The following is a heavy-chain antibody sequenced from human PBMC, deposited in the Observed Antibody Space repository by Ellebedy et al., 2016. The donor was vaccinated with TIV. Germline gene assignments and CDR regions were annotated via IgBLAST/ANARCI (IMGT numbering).Heavy chain of an antibody. CDR1: GYSLTESP. CDR3: ATDLIYGGIFDY. D-gene: IGHD4-23*01. V-gene: IGHV1-24*01. CDR2: FDPEDGET. Sequence: AASVKVSCKVSGYSLTESPIHWARQAPGRGLEWMGGFDPEDGETIYAQKFQGRVTMTEDTSTDTAYMVLSSLRSEDTAVYYCATDLIYGGIFDYWGQGTLVTVSS. J-gene: IGHJ4*02.